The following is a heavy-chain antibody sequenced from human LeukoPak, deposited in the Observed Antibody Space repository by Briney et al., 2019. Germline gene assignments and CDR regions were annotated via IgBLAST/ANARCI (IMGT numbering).Heavy chain of an antibody. D-gene: IGHD3-10*01. J-gene: IGHJ4*02. Sequence: PGGSLRLSCAASGFTFSSYEMNWVRQAPGKGLEWVSYISSSGSTIYYADSVKGRFTISRDNSKNTLYLQMNSLRAEDTAVYYCAKEDGGVRGVIISGYFDYWGQGTLVTVSS. CDR1: GFTFSSYE. V-gene: IGHV3-48*03. CDR3: AKEDGGVRGVIISGYFDY. CDR2: ISSSGSTI.